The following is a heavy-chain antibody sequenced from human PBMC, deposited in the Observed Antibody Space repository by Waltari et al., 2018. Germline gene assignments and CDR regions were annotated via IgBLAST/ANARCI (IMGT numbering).Heavy chain of an antibody. V-gene: IGHV1-8*01. CDR3: ARGSYYYDSSGLDAFDI. Sequence: QVQLVQSGAAVKKPGASVKVSCQASGYTFTSYDINWVRQATGQGLEWMGWMNPNSGNTGDAQKFQGRVTMTRNTSISTAYMELSSLRSEDTAVYYCARGSYYYDSSGLDAFDIWGQGTMVTVSS. J-gene: IGHJ3*02. CDR2: MNPNSGNT. D-gene: IGHD3-22*01. CDR1: GYTFTSYD.